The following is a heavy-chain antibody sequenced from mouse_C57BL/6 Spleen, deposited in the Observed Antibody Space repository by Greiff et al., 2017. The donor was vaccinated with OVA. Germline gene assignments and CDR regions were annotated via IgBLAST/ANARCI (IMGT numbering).Heavy chain of an antibody. CDR1: GFSLTSYG. CDR3: ASGSSYDY. J-gene: IGHJ2*01. CDR2: IWSGGGT. D-gene: IGHD1-1*01. V-gene: IGHV2-2*01. Sequence: QVQLKESGPGLVQPSQSLSITCTVSGFSLTSYGVHWVRQSPGKGLEWLGVIWSGGGTDYNAAFISRLSISKDNSKSQVFFKMNSLLADDTAIYYCASGSSYDYWGQGTTLTVSS.